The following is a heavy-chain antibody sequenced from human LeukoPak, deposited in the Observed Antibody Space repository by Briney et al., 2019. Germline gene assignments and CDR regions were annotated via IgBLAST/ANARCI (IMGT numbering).Heavy chain of an antibody. CDR2: ISAYNGNT. CDR1: GGTFSSYA. Sequence: ASVKVSCKASGGTFSSYAISWVRQAPGQGLEWMGWISAYNGNTDYVQKLQGRVTMTTDTSTNTAYMELRSLRSDDMAVYYCARVGGYCSSTSCHDYWGQGTLVTVSS. CDR3: ARVGGYCSSTSCHDY. J-gene: IGHJ4*02. V-gene: IGHV1-18*03. D-gene: IGHD2-2*01.